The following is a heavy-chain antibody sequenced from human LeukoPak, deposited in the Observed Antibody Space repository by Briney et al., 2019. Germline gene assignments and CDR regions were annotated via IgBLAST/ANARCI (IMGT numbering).Heavy chain of an antibody. CDR3: ARHVDECRTGSLNYYYYYYMDV. Sequence: PSETLSLTCTVSGGSISSYYWSWIRQPPGKGLEWIGYIYTSGSTNYNPSLKSRVTISVDTSKNQFSLKLSSVTAADTAVYYCARHVDECRTGSLNYYYYYYMDVWGKGTTVTVSS. CDR2: IYTSGST. D-gene: IGHD3-10*01. J-gene: IGHJ6*03. CDR1: GGSISSYY. V-gene: IGHV4-4*09.